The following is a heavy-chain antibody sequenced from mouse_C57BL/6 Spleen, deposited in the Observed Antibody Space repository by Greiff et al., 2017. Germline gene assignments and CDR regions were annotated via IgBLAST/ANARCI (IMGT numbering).Heavy chain of an antibody. J-gene: IGHJ2*01. CDR3: ATFSYFDY. CDR2: IYPGDGDT. Sequence: VQLQESGAELVKPGASVKISCKASGYAFSSYWMNWVKQRPGKGLEWIGQIYPGDGDTNSNGKLKGKATLTADKSSSTAYMQLSSLTSEYSAVYFCATFSYFDYWGQGTTLTVSS. CDR1: GYAFSSYW. V-gene: IGHV1-80*01.